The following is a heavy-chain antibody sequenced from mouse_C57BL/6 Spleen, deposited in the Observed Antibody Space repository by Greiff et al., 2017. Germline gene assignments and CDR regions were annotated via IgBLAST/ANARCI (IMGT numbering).Heavy chain of an antibody. CDR1: GYTFTSYW. CDR2: IYPGNSDT. J-gene: IGHJ3*01. CDR3: TGSSYDYDEGAWFAY. V-gene: IGHV1-5*01. Sequence: EVQLQQSGTVLARPGASVKMSCKTSGYTFTSYWMHWVKQRPGQGLEWMGAIYPGNSDTSYNQKFKGKAKLTAVTSASTAYMELSSLTTEDSAVYYCTGSSYDYDEGAWFAYWGQGTLVTVSA. D-gene: IGHD2-4*01.